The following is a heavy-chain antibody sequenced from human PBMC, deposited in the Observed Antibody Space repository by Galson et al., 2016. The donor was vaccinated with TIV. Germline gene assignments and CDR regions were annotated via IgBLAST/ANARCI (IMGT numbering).Heavy chain of an antibody. CDR3: ASTPPRYNWSYFDS. J-gene: IGHJ4*02. D-gene: IGHD1-20*01. CDR1: GGSVSGYY. Sequence: ETLSLTCAVYGGSVSGYYWSLIRQSPGKGLEWIGEINHSGSTNYNPSLKSRVSISGDTSKNHFSLKLSSVTAADAALYFCASTPPRYNWSYFDSWGQGTLVTVSS. V-gene: IGHV4-34*01. CDR2: INHSGST.